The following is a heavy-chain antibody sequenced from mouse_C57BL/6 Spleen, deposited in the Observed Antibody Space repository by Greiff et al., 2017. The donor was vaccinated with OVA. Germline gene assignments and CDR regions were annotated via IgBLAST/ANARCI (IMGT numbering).Heavy chain of an antibody. CDR3: ARSVPFAY. J-gene: IGHJ3*01. Sequence: EVKLVESGGGLVKPGGSLKLSCAASGFTFSSYAMSWVRQTPEKRLEWVATISDGGSYTYYPDNVKGRFTISRDNAKNNLYLQMSHLKSEDTAMYYCARSVPFAYWGQGTLVTVSA. CDR1: GFTFSSYA. CDR2: ISDGGSYT. V-gene: IGHV5-4*03.